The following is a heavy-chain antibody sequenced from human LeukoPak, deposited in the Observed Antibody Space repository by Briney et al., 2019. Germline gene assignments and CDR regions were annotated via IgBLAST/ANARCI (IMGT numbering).Heavy chain of an antibody. CDR3: ARDGGLDS. J-gene: IGHJ4*02. CDR2: INPNSGDT. D-gene: IGHD3-16*01. V-gene: IGHV1-2*02. CDR1: GYTFIDYY. Sequence: GASVKVSCKASGYTFIDYYMHWVRQAPGQGLEWMGWINPNSGDTNYAQKFQGRVTMTRDTSISTAYMELSRLRYDDTAIYYCARDGGLDSWGQGTLVTVSS.